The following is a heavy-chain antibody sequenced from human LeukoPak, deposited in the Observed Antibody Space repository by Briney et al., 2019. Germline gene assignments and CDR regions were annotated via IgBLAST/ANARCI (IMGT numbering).Heavy chain of an antibody. CDR2: IRFDGSIK. CDR1: GFTFSSSG. CDR3: AKDLSATYRFEW. Sequence: GGSLRLSCATSGFTFSSSGMHWVRQAPGKGLEWVAFIRFDGSIKNYPDSVKGRFTISRDNSKNTVDLQMNSLRAEDTAVYYCAKDLSATYRFEWWGQGILVTVFS. V-gene: IGHV3-30*02. D-gene: IGHD1-26*01. J-gene: IGHJ4*02.